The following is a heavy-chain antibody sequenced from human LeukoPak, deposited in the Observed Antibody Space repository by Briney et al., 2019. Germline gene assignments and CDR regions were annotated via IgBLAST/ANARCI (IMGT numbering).Heavy chain of an antibody. Sequence: ASVKVSCKASGGTFSSYAISWVRQAPGQGLEWMGGIIPIFGTANYAQKFQGRVTITADESTSTAYMELSSLRSEDTAVYYCARDGTLKYCSSTSCYGFAFDIWGQGTMVTVSS. J-gene: IGHJ3*02. D-gene: IGHD2-2*01. V-gene: IGHV1-69*01. CDR1: GGTFSSYA. CDR3: ARDGTLKYCSSTSCYGFAFDI. CDR2: IIPIFGTA.